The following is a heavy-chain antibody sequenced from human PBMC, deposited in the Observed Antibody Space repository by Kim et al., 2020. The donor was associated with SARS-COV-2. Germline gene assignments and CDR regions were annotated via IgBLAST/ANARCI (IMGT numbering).Heavy chain of an antibody. J-gene: IGHJ4*02. CDR3: ARLWWGGEPLSPYGDPFDD. V-gene: IGHV5-10-1*01. D-gene: IGHD4-17*01. CDR2: IDPSDSYT. CDR1: GYSFTSYW. Sequence: GESLKISCKGSGYSFTSYWISWVRQMPGKGLEWMGRIDPSDSYTNYSPSFQGHVTISADKSISTAYLQWSSLKASDTALYYCARLWWGGEPLSPYGDPFDDWGQGTLVTVAS.